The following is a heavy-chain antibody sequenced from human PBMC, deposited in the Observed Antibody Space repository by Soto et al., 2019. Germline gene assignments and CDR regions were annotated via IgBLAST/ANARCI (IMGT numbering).Heavy chain of an antibody. CDR3: AKDRRAGGNYGFYSDF. D-gene: IGHD1-7*01. Sequence: GGSLRLSCAASGFTFSSYGMSWVRQAPGKGLEWVSFSSATGAGTYYADSVKGRFTISRDNSKNTLYLQMSSLRADDTAVYYCAKDRRAGGNYGFYSDFWGQGALVTVSS. J-gene: IGHJ4*02. CDR2: SSATGAGT. V-gene: IGHV3-23*01. CDR1: GFTFSSYG.